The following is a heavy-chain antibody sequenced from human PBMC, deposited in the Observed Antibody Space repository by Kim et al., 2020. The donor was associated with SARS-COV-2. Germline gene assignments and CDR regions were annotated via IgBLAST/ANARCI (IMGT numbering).Heavy chain of an antibody. Sequence: GGSLRLSCAASGFTFSSYSMNWVRQAPGKGLEWVSSISSSSSYIYYADSVKGRFTISRDNAKNSLYLQMNSPRAEDTAVYYCARAGGLTYYYGMDVWGQGTTVTVSS. J-gene: IGHJ6*02. CDR2: ISSSSSYI. V-gene: IGHV3-21*01. CDR3: ARAGGLTYYYGMDV. D-gene: IGHD3-9*01. CDR1: GFTFSSYS.